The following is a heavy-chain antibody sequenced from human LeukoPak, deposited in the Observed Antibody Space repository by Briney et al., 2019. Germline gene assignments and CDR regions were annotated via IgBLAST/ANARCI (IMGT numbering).Heavy chain of an antibody. CDR3: ARSSDYYDSSGYFS. V-gene: IGHV3-30*01. J-gene: IGHJ5*02. D-gene: IGHD3-22*01. Sequence: GGSLRLSCAASGFTFSSYAMHRVRQAPGKGLEWVAVISYDGSNKYYADSVKGRFTISRDNSKNTLYLQMNSLRAEDTAVYYCARSSDYYDSSGYFSWGQGTLVTVSS. CDR1: GFTFSSYA. CDR2: ISYDGSNK.